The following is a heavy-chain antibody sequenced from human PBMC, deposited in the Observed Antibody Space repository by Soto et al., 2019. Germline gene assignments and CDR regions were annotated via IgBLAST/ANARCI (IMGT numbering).Heavy chain of an antibody. CDR1: GFSLSTSGVG. CDR3: AHLPWKQLWPRAPVVD. J-gene: IGHJ4*02. CDR2: IYWDDDK. D-gene: IGHD5-18*01. V-gene: IGHV2-5*02. Sequence: SGPTLVNPTQTLTLTCTFSGFSLSTSGVGVGWIRQPPGKALEWLGIIYWDDDKRYSPSLKSRVTITKDTFKNQLVLTMTNMDPVDTATYYCAHLPWKQLWPRAPVVDWGKGTPVTVSS.